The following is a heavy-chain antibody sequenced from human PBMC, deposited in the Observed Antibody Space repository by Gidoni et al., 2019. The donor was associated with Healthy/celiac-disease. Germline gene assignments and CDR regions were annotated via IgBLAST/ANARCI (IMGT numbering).Heavy chain of an antibody. CDR1: GFTFSSYG. Sequence: QVQLVESGGGVVQPGRSLRLSCAASGFTFSSYGMHWVRQAPGKGLEWVAVISYDGSNKYYADSVKGRFTISRDNSKNTLYLQMNSLRAEDTAVYYCAKSPYGDYSHWGQGTLVTVSS. V-gene: IGHV3-30*18. CDR3: AKSPYGDYSH. J-gene: IGHJ1*01. D-gene: IGHD4-17*01. CDR2: ISYDGSNK.